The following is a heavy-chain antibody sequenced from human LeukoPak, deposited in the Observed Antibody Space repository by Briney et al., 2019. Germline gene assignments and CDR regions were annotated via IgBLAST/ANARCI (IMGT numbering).Heavy chain of an antibody. CDR2: INHSGST. V-gene: IGHV4-34*01. CDR1: GGSFSGYY. J-gene: IGHJ3*02. D-gene: IGHD5-24*01. CDR3: ARGPAPWLPRRGHDAFDI. Sequence: SETLSLTCTVYGGSFSGYYWSWIRQPPAKGLEWIGEINHSGSTNCNPSLKSRVTISVDTSKNQFSLKPRSVTAADTAVYYCARGPAPWLPRRGHDAFDIRGQGTMVTVSS.